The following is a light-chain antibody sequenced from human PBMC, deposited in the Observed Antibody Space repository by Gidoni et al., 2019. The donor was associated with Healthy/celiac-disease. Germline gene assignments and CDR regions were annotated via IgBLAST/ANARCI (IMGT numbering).Light chain of an antibody. J-gene: IGKJ2*03. CDR2: DAS. V-gene: IGKV1-33*01. CDR1: QDISNY. CDR3: QQYHTLPPYS. Sequence: DIQMTQSPCSLSASVGDRVTITCQAIQDISNYLNWYQQKPGKAPKLLIYDASNLETGVPSRFSGSGSGTDFTFTISSLQPEDIATYYCQQYHTLPPYSFGHGTKLEIK.